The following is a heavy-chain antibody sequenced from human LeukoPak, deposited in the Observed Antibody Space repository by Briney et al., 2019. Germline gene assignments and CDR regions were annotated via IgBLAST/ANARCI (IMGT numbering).Heavy chain of an antibody. Sequence: ASVKVSCKASGYTFTRVRQAPGQRLEWMGWINAGNGNTKYSQKFQGRVTITRDTSASTAYMELSSLRSEDTAVYYCARIDCSSTSCYYYFDYWGQGTLVTVSS. CDR2: INAGNGNT. J-gene: IGHJ4*02. CDR1: GYTFT. CDR3: ARIDCSSTSCYYYFDY. D-gene: IGHD2-2*01. V-gene: IGHV1-3*01.